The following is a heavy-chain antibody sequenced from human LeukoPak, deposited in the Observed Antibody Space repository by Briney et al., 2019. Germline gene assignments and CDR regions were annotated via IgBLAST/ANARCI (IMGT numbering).Heavy chain of an antibody. V-gene: IGHV4-31*03. J-gene: IGHJ4*02. CDR3: AGGITMVRGGYFDY. CDR1: GGSISSGGYY. CDR2: IYYSGST. Sequence: SETLSLTCTVSGGSISSGGYYWSWIRQHPGKGLEWIGYIYYSGSTYYNPSLKNRVTISVDTSKNQFSLKLSSVTAADTAVYYCAGGITMVRGGYFDYWGQGTLVTVSS. D-gene: IGHD3-10*01.